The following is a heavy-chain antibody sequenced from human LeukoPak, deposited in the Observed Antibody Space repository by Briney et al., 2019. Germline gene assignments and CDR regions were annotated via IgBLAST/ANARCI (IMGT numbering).Heavy chain of an antibody. J-gene: IGHJ4*02. Sequence: GRSLRLSCAASGFTFSSYGMHWVRQAPGKGLEWVAVISYDGSNKYHADSVKGRFTISRDNSKNTLYLQMNSLRAEDTAVYYCAKELWFGPSRPYYWGQGTLVTVSS. CDR1: GFTFSSYG. V-gene: IGHV3-30*18. D-gene: IGHD3-10*01. CDR2: ISYDGSNK. CDR3: AKELWFGPSRPYY.